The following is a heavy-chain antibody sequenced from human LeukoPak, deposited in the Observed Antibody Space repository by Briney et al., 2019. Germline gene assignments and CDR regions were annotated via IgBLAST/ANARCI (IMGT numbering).Heavy chain of an antibody. J-gene: IGHJ4*02. D-gene: IGHD5-18*01. CDR1: GGSFSGYY. Sequence: PSETLSLTCAVYGGSFSGYYWNWIRQPPGKGLEWIGEINHSGSTNYNPSLKSRVAISVDTSKNQFSLKLSSVTAADTAVYYCAREPYSYGPYYFDYWGQGTLVTVSS. V-gene: IGHV4-34*01. CDR2: INHSGST. CDR3: AREPYSYGPYYFDY.